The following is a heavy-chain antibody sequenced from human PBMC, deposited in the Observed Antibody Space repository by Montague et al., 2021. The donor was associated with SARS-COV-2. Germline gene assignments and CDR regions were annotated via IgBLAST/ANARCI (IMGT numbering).Heavy chain of an antibody. CDR3: ARQPLGYDFVYYYYGMGV. V-gene: IGHV6-1*01. J-gene: IGHJ6*02. Sequence: CAISGDSVSSHSAAWNWIRQSPSRGLEWLGRTYYRSKWYNDYAVSVKSRITINPDTSKNQFSLQLNSVTPEDTAVYYCARQPLGYDFVYYYYGMGVWGQGTTVTVSS. CDR2: TYYRSKWYN. CDR1: GDSVSSHSAA. D-gene: IGHD5-12*01.